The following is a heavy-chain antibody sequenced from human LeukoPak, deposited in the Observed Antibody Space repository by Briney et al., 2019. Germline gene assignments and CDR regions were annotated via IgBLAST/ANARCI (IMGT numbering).Heavy chain of an antibody. D-gene: IGHD5-24*01. Sequence: SETLSLTCTVSGGSISSYYWSWIRQPAGKGLEWIGRIYTSGSTNYNPSLKSRVTMSVDTSKNQFSLKLSSVTAADTAVYYCARDRRGGYKTYYYYYYMDVWGKGTTVTISS. J-gene: IGHJ6*03. CDR1: GGSISSYY. CDR2: IYTSGST. V-gene: IGHV4-4*07. CDR3: ARDRRGGYKTYYYYYYMDV.